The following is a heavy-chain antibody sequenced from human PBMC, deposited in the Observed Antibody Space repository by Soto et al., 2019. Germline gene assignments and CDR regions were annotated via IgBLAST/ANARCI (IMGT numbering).Heavy chain of an antibody. CDR1: GFTFSSYG. D-gene: IGHD6-13*01. V-gene: IGHV3-30*18. CDR2: ISYDGSNK. Sequence: QVQLVESGGGVVQPGRSLRLSCAASGFTFSSYGMHWVRQAPGKGLEWVAVISYDGSNKYYADSVKGRFTISRDNSKNTLYLQMNSLRAEDTAVYYCAKDSGSSWSSFDYWGQGTLVTVSS. CDR3: AKDSGSSWSSFDY. J-gene: IGHJ4*02.